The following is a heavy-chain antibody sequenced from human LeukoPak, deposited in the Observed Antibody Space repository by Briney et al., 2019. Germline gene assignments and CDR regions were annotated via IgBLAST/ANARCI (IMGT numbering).Heavy chain of an antibody. J-gene: IGHJ4*02. CDR1: GYTFTSYD. CDR3: ARVRYYYDSSDY. D-gene: IGHD3-22*01. CDR2: MNPNSGNT. Sequence: ASVPVSCKASGYTFTSYDINWVRQATGQGLEWMGWMNPNSGNTGYAQKFQGRVTMTRNTSISTAYMELSSLRSEDTAVYYCARVRYYYDSSDYWGQRTLVTVSS. V-gene: IGHV1-8*01.